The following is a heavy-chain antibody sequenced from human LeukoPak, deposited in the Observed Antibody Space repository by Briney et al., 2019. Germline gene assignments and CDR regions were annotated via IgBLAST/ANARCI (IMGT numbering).Heavy chain of an antibody. CDR3: ARDRRYDFWSGEWEGHYYYMDV. J-gene: IGHJ6*03. V-gene: IGHV4-61*02. CDR2: IYTSGST. CDR1: GGSISSGSYY. Sequence: SETLSLTCTVSGGSISSGSYYWSWIRQPAGKGLEWIGRIYTSGSTNYNPSLKCRVTISVDTSKNQFSLKLSSVTAADTAVYYCARDRRYDFWSGEWEGHYYYMDVWGKGTTVTVSS. D-gene: IGHD3-3*01.